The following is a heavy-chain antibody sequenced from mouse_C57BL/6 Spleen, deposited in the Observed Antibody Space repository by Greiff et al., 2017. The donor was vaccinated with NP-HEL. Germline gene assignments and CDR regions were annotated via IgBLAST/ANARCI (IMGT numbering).Heavy chain of an antibody. D-gene: IGHD1-1*01. J-gene: IGHJ2*01. CDR2: IHPNSGST. CDR3: ARITTVVVAPFDY. Sequence: VQLQQPGAELVKPGASVKLSCKASGYTFTSYWMHWVKQRPGQGLEWIGMIHPNSGSTNYNEKFKSKATLTVDKSSSTAYMQLSSLTSEDSAVYYCARITTVVVAPFDYWGQGTTLTVSS. V-gene: IGHV1-64*01. CDR1: GYTFTSYW.